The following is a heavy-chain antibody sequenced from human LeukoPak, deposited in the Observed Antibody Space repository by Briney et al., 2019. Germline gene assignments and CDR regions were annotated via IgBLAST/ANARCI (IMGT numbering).Heavy chain of an antibody. CDR2: INWNGGST. J-gene: IGHJ3*02. CDR1: GFTFDDYG. V-gene: IGHV3-20*04. D-gene: IGHD1-14*01. CDR3: ARGTEPTWMLETFDI. Sequence: GXSLRLSCAASGFTFDDYGMSWVRQAPGKGLEWVSGINWNGGSTGYADSVKGRFTISRDNAKNSLYLQMNSLRAEDTALYYCARGTEPTWMLETFDIWGQGTMVTVSS.